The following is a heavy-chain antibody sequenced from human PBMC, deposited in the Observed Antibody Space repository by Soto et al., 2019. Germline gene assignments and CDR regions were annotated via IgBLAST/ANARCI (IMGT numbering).Heavy chain of an antibody. V-gene: IGHV1-2*04. CDR3: ARDHSYRSHSGFDV. J-gene: IGHJ2*01. Sequence: AVEVSCPATGYTFTGSYMHWARRAPGQGLEWRGWINANRGGTNHAKQIQAWATMTRDTSISPAYMELSRLGSDVTAVSCCARDHSYRSHSGFDVWGGGTLVTVSS. CDR2: INANRGGT. CDR1: GYTFTGSY. D-gene: IGHD5-18*01.